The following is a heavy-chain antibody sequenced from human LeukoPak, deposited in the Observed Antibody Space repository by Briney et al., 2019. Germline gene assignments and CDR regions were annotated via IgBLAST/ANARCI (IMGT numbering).Heavy chain of an antibody. CDR1: GFTFDDYA. D-gene: IGHD5-24*01. J-gene: IGHJ3*02. CDR2: ISWNSGSI. CDR3: AKDRMATIHAFDI. Sequence: GRSLRLSCAASGFTFDDYAMHWVRQAPGKGLEGVSGISWNSGSIGYADSVKGRFTISRDNAKNSLYLQMNSLRAEDTALYYCAKDRMATIHAFDIWGQGTMVTVSS. V-gene: IGHV3-9*01.